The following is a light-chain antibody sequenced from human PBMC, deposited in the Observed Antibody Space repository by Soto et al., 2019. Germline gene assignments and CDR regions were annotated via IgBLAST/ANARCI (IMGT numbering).Light chain of an antibody. V-gene: IGKV3-15*01. CDR1: QPISRN. CDR3: QQYNTWPRT. Sequence: EIVMTQSPDNLSVSLGQGATLSCRASQPISRNLAWYQQKPGQAPRLLIYGASTRATDIPGRFSGGGPGTEFTLTISSLQSEDFAIYFCQQYNTWPRTFGQGTKVDIK. J-gene: IGKJ1*01. CDR2: GAS.